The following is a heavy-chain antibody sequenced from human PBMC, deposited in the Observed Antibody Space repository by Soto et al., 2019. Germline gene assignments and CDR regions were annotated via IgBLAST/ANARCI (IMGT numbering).Heavy chain of an antibody. CDR1: GFTFSEYW. J-gene: IGHJ4*02. CDR3: ATRPPGGTYFGIFDY. Sequence: GGSLRLSCVGSGFTFSEYWMTWVRQAPGEGLEWVANIKQDGSEKYYVDTVRGRFTISRDNAKNSLYLQMNSLRVEDSAIYYCATRPPGGTYFGIFDYWGQGTQVTVSS. CDR2: IKQDGSEK. D-gene: IGHD1-26*01. V-gene: IGHV3-7*01.